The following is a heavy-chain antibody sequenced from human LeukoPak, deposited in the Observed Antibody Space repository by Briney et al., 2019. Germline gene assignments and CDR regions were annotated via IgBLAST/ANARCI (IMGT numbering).Heavy chain of an antibody. J-gene: IGHJ4*02. CDR1: GFTFSSYG. D-gene: IGHD3-10*01. CDR3: ARDLITMVHGAFGY. V-gene: IGHV3-30*02. Sequence: GGSLRLSCAASGFTFSSYGMHWVRQAPGKGLEWVAFIRYDGSNKYYADSVKGRFTISRDNSKNTLYLQMNSLRAEDTAVYYCARDLITMVHGAFGYWGQGTLVTVSS. CDR2: IRYDGSNK.